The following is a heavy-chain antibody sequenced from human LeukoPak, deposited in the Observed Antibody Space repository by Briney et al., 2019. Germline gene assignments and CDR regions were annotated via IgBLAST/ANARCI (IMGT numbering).Heavy chain of an antibody. CDR1: GFTFSSYS. Sequence: GGSLRLSCAASGFTFSSYSMNWVRQAPGKGLEWVSSISSSSSYIYYADSVKGRLTISRDNAKNSLYLQMNSLRAEDTAVYYCARGDYSSGSNDAFDIWGQGTMVTVSS. D-gene: IGHD6-19*01. CDR2: ISSSSSYI. CDR3: ARGDYSSGSNDAFDI. V-gene: IGHV3-21*01. J-gene: IGHJ3*02.